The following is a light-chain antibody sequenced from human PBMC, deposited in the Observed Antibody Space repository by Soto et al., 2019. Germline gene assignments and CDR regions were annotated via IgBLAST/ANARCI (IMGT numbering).Light chain of an antibody. J-gene: IGKJ5*01. Sequence: EIVLTQSPGTLSLSPGERATLSCRASQSVSSSYLARYQQKPGQAPRLLIYGASSRATGIPDRFSGSGSGTDLTLTISRLEPEDFAVDYCQQYGSSPPITFGQGTRLEIK. CDR1: QSVSSSY. V-gene: IGKV3-20*01. CDR2: GAS. CDR3: QQYGSSPPIT.